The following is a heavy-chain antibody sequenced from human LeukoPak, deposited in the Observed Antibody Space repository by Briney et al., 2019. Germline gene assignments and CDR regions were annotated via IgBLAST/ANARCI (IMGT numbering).Heavy chain of an antibody. CDR1: GGSISSGGYS. D-gene: IGHD2-8*02. J-gene: IGHJ4*02. CDR3: ARAPRGVESTGFDY. CDR2: IYHSGST. Sequence: PSQTLSLTCAVSGGSISSGGYSWSWIRQPPGKGLEWIGYIYHSGSTYYNPSLKSRVTISVDRSKNQFSLKLSSVTAADTAVYYCARAPRGVESTGFDYWGQGTLVTVSS. V-gene: IGHV4-30-2*02.